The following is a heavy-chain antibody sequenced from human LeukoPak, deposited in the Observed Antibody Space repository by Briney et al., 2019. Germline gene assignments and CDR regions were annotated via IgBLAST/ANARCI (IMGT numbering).Heavy chain of an antibody. CDR2: IKSDGSEK. CDR3: ARTTVLDY. Sequence: GGSLRLSCAASGFTFSNYWMSWVRQAPGKGLEWVANIKSDGSEKYYVDSVKGRFTISRDNAKNSLYLQMNSLRVEDTAVYYCARTTVLDYWGQGTLVTVSS. CDR1: GFTFSNYW. J-gene: IGHJ4*02. V-gene: IGHV3-7*04. D-gene: IGHD4-17*01.